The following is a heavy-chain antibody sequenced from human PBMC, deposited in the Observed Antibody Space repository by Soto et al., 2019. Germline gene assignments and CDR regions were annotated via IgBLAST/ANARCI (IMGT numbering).Heavy chain of an antibody. J-gene: IGHJ4*02. V-gene: IGHV4-4*07. Sequence: PSETLSLTCTVSGGSLTKYYWSWIRQPAGKGLEWIGRISTSGNVVSKASLRSRLTMSVDTSKNQFSLRLTSVTAADTAVYYCARDNNDFWSLSPLAFDYWGQGALVTVAS. CDR2: ISTSGNV. D-gene: IGHD3-3*01. CDR1: GGSLTKYY. CDR3: ARDNNDFWSLSPLAFDY.